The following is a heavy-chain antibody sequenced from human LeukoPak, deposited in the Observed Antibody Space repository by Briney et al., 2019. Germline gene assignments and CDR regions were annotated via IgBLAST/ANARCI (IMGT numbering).Heavy chain of an antibody. J-gene: IGHJ4*02. V-gene: IGHV4-59*08. D-gene: IGHD3-22*01. CDR2: IFYNGGT. CDR1: GGSINNYY. CDR3: ARFSQYFDTSSHYLDY. Sequence: SETLSLTCTVSGGSINNYYCSWVRQPPGEGLEWIAYIFYNGGTNYNPSLKTRATISVDTSKNQFSLRLNSVSAADTAVYYCARFSQYFDTSSHYLDYWGQGILVTVSS.